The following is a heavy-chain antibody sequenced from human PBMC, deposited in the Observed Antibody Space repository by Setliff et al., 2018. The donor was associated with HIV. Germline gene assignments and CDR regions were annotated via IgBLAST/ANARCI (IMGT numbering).Heavy chain of an antibody. V-gene: IGHV3-30*03. CDR3: VRDPIEGSPDYFDY. D-gene: IGHD1-26*01. J-gene: IGHJ4*02. CDR1: GFTFSSYG. CDR2: MSTGGGIK. Sequence: PGGSLRLSWAASGFTFSSYGMHWVRQAPGKGLEWVAVMSTGGGIKICADSVKGRFTISRDNSRNTLFLQMNNLRPEATATSYCVRDPIEGSPDYFDYWGQGALVTVSS.